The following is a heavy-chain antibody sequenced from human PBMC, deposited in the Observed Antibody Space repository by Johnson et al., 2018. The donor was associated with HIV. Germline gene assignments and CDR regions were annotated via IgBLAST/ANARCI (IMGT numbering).Heavy chain of an antibody. V-gene: IGHV3-66*01. CDR1: GFTVSSNY. Sequence: VQLVESGGGLVQPGGSLRLSCAASGFTVSSNYMSWVRQAPVKGLEWVSVVYSDGITFYADSVKGRFTISRDNSKNTLYLQMNSLRAEDKAVYYCARGAANDAFDIWGQGTMVTVSS. CDR2: VYSDGIT. CDR3: ARGAANDAFDI. D-gene: IGHD1-26*01. J-gene: IGHJ3*02.